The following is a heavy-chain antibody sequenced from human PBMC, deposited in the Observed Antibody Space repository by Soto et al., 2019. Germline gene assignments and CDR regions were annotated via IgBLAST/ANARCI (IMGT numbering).Heavy chain of an antibody. Sequence: GASVKVSCKTSGYTFTAYYVHWLRQAPRQGLEWMGWINPNSGGTKYAQKFQGRVAMTRDTSASTAYMELNRLTSDDTAVYYCARQLAYCGGDCYTEPLDYWGQGTLVTVSS. V-gene: IGHV1-2*02. CDR1: GYTFTAYY. CDR2: INPNSGGT. CDR3: ARQLAYCGGDCYTEPLDY. D-gene: IGHD2-21*02. J-gene: IGHJ4*02.